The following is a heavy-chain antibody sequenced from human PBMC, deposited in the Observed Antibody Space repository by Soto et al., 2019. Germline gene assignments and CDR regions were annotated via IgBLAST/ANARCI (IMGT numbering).Heavy chain of an antibody. CDR1: GFTFSSYG. CDR3: ARDSRYYDFWSGYYDNWFDP. Sequence: GGSLRLSCAASGFTFSSYGMHWVRQAPGKGLEWVAVIWYDGSNKYYADSVKGRFTISRDNSKNTLYLQMNSLRAEDTAVYYCARDSRYYDFWSGYYDNWFDPWGQGTRVTSPQ. D-gene: IGHD3-3*01. V-gene: IGHV3-33*01. J-gene: IGHJ5*02. CDR2: IWYDGSNK.